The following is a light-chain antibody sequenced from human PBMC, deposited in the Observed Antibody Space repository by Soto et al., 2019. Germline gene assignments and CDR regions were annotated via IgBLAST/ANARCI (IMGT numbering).Light chain of an antibody. J-gene: IGLJ3*02. CDR1: SGSVSTSYY. Sequence: QTVVTQEPSFSVSPGRTVTLTCGLSSGSVSTSYYPIGYQQTPRQAPRTLIYNTNTRSSGVPDRFSGSILGNKAALTITGAQADDESDYYCVLYMGSGTWVFGRGTKLNVL. CDR2: NTN. CDR3: VLYMGSGTWV. V-gene: IGLV8-61*01.